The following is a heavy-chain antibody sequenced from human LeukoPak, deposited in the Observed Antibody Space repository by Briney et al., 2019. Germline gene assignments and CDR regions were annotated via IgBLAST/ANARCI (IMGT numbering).Heavy chain of an antibody. J-gene: IGHJ4*02. D-gene: IGHD2-15*01. CDR3: ARNVSWYSHDS. CDR1: GDSLSSHY. Sequence: SETLYLTCTVSGDSLSSHYWSWIRKPPGKGLEWIGYIYGSGSTHYAPSLRSRVTISEDTSKNQFSLKLTSVTAADTAVYYCARNVSWYSHDSWGQGTLVTVSS. V-gene: IGHV4-59*08. CDR2: IYGSGST.